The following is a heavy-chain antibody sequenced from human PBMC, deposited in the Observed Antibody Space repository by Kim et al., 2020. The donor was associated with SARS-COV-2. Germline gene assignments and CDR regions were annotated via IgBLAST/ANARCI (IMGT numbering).Heavy chain of an antibody. V-gene: IGHV3-21*01. CDR2: ISSSSSNK. D-gene: IGHD3-10*01. CDR1: GFTFSSYS. Sequence: GGSLRLSCAASGFTFSSYSMNWVRQAPGKGLEWVSFISSSSSNKYYADSVKGRFTISRDNAKNSLYLQMNSLRAEDTAVYYCAREPQMVRGVRCWGQGTLVTVSS. CDR3: AREPQMVRGVRC. J-gene: IGHJ4*02.